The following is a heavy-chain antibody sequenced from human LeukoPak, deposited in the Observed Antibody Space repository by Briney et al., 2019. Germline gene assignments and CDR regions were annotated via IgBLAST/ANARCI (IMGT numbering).Heavy chain of an antibody. Sequence: ASVMLSCKASGYTFTGYYIHWVRQAPGQGLEWVGWIHPNTGATHHAQKFQGRLTMTRDTSISTVYMELTRLRSDDTAVYYCARDMGRYSGYYYDYWGQGTLVTDCS. CDR2: IHPNTGAT. D-gene: IGHD5-12*01. CDR3: ARDMGRYSGYYYDY. V-gene: IGHV1-2*02. J-gene: IGHJ4*02. CDR1: GYTFTGYY.